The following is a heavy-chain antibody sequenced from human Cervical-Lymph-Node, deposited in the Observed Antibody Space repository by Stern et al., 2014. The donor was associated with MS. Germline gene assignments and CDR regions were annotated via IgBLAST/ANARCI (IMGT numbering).Heavy chain of an antibody. D-gene: IGHD1-26*01. CDR2: IIPIFGTA. CDR3: ARDYYSGSYSRFDY. J-gene: IGHJ4*02. CDR1: GGTFSSYA. V-gene: IGHV1-69*01. Sequence: VQLLQSGAGVKKPGSSVKVSCKASGGTFSSYAISWVRQAPGQGLEWMGGIIPIFGTANYAQKFQGRVTITADESTSTAYMELSSLRSDDTAVYYCARDYYSGSYSRFDYWGQGTLVTVSS.